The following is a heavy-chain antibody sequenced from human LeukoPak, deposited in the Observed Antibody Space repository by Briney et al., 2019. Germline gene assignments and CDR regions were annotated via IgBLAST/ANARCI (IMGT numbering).Heavy chain of an antibody. CDR1: GFTFSSYE. Sequence: GGSLRLSCAASGFTFSSYEMNWVRQAPGKGLEWISYISSSGGLIYYADSVKGRFTISRDNAKKSLYLQMNSLRAEDTALYYCARGDRSTMAILDYWGQGTLVTVSS. CDR2: ISSSGGLI. J-gene: IGHJ4*02. CDR3: ARGDRSTMAILDY. V-gene: IGHV3-48*03. D-gene: IGHD3-10*01.